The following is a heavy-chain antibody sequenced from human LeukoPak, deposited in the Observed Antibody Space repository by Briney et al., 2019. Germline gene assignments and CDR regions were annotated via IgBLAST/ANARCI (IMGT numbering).Heavy chain of an antibody. J-gene: IGHJ1*01. D-gene: IGHD6-19*01. Sequence: GGSLRLSCAASGFTFSSYGIHWVRQAPGKGLEWVAFIRYDGSNKYHADSVKGRFTISRDNSKNTVYLQMNSLRAEDTAVYYCATGYSSGWYFYFQHWGQGSLVSVSS. CDR3: ATGYSSGWYFYFQH. V-gene: IGHV3-30*02. CDR2: IRYDGSNK. CDR1: GFTFSSYG.